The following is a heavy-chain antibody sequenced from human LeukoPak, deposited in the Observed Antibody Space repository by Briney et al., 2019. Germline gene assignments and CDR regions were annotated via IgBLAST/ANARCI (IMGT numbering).Heavy chain of an antibody. CDR1: GYTFISYG. CDR3: ARNQPPEGPDY. CDR2: IGTHIGNT. J-gene: IGHJ4*02. D-gene: IGHD1-14*01. V-gene: IGHV1-18*01. Sequence: VASVKVSCKASGYTFISYGITWVRQAPGQGLEWMGWIGTHIGNTKYAQKLQGRVTMTTDTSTSTAYMELRSLISDDTAVYYCARNQPPEGPDYWGQGTLVTVSS.